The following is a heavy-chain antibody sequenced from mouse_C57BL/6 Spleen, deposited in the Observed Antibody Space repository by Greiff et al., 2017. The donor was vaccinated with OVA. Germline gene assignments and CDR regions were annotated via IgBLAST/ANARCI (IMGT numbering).Heavy chain of an antibody. V-gene: IGHV14-1*01. Sequence: VQLQQSGAELVRPGASVKLSCTASGFNIKDYYMHWVNQRPEQGLEWIGRIDPEDGDTEYAPKFQGKATMPADTSSNTAYLQLSILTSEDTAVYYCTVTELGRASFAYWAQGTLVTVSA. CDR3: TVTELGRASFAY. CDR2: IDPEDGDT. J-gene: IGHJ3*01. D-gene: IGHD4-1*01. CDR1: GFNIKDYY.